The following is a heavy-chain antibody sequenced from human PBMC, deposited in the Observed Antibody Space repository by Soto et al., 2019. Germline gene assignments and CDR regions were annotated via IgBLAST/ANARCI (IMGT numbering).Heavy chain of an antibody. CDR3: ARGGYCSSTSCPGFDY. CDR1: GYSFTSYW. CDR2: IYPGDSDT. J-gene: IGHJ4*02. V-gene: IGHV5-51*01. Sequence: GESLKISCKGSGYSFTSYWIGWVRHMPGKGLEWMGIIYPGDSDTSYSPSFQGQVTISADKSISIAYLQWSSLKASDTAMYYCARGGYCSSTSCPGFDYWGQGTLVTVSS. D-gene: IGHD2-2*03.